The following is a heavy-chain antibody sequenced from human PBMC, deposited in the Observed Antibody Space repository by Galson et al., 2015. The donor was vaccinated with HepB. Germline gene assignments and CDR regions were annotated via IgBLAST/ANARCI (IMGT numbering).Heavy chain of an antibody. D-gene: IGHD6-13*01. Sequence: QSGAEVKKPGESLKISCKGSGYSFTSYWIGWVRQMSGKGLEWMGIIYPGDSDTRYSPSFQGQVTISADKSISTAYLQWSSLKASDTAMYYCARLGPSSWYYYYYMDVWGKGTTVTVSS. J-gene: IGHJ6*03. V-gene: IGHV5-51*01. CDR1: GYSFTSYW. CDR2: IYPGDSDT. CDR3: ARLGPSSWYYYYYMDV.